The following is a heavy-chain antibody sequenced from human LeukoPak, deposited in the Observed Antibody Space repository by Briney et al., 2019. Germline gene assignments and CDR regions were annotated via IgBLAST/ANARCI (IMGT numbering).Heavy chain of an antibody. CDR1: GFTFSDYY. CDR2: ISSSGSTI. CDR3: ARDPSGSGSLGYYYGMDV. D-gene: IGHD6-19*01. J-gene: IGHJ6*02. V-gene: IGHV3-11*01. Sequence: GRSLRLSCAASGFTFSDYYMSWIRQAPGKGLEWVSYISSSGSTIYYADSVKGRFTISRDNAKNSLYLQMNSLRAEDTAVYYCARDPSGSGSLGYYYGMDVWGQGTTVTVSS.